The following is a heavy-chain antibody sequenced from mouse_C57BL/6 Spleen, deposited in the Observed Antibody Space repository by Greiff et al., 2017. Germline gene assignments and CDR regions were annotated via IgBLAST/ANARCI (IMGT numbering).Heavy chain of an antibody. CDR3: ARGGYSNYYFDY. V-gene: IGHV1-54*01. J-gene: IGHJ2*01. Sequence: VKLQQSGAELVRPGTSVKVSCKASGYAFTNYLIEWVKQRPGQGLEWIGVINPGSGGTNYNEKFKGKATLTADKSSSTAYMQLSSLTSEDSAVYFCARGGYSNYYFDYWGQGTTLTVSS. CDR2: INPGSGGT. CDR1: GYAFTNYL. D-gene: IGHD2-5*01.